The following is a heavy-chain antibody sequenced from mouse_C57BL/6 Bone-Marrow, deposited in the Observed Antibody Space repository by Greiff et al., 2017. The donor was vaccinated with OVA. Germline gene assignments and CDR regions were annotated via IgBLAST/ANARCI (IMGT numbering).Heavy chain of an antibody. D-gene: IGHD1-1*01. Sequence: EVHLVESGGDLVKPGGSLKLSCAASGFTFSSYGMSWVRQTPDKRLEWVATISSGGSYTYYPSSVQGRFTISIDNAKNTLYLQMSSLKTEDKAMDDCARRGGYGSFFDYWGQGTAITVSS. V-gene: IGHV5-6*01. CDR2: ISSGGSYT. J-gene: IGHJ2*01. CDR1: GFTFSSYG. CDR3: ARRGGYGSFFDY.